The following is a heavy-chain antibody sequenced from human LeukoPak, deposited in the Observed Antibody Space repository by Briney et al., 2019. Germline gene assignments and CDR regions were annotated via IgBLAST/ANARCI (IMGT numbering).Heavy chain of an antibody. V-gene: IGHV1-2*02. D-gene: IGHD1-14*01. Sequence: ASVKASCKASGGTFSSYAISWVRQAPGQGRGWMGWINPNSGGTNYAQKFQGRVTMTRDTSISTAYMELSRLRSDDTAVYYCARSGEETAAFDIWGQGTMVTVSS. CDR1: GGTFSSYA. J-gene: IGHJ3*02. CDR3: ARSGEETAAFDI. CDR2: INPNSGGT.